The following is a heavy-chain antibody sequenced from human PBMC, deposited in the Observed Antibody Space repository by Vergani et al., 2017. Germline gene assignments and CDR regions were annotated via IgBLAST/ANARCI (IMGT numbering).Heavy chain of an antibody. J-gene: IGHJ4*02. CDR1: GFTFSSYA. Sequence: EVQLVESGGGVVRPGGSLRLSCAASGFTFSSYAMSWVRQAPGKGLEWVSAISGSGGSTYYADSVKGRFTISRDNSKNTLYLQMNSLRAEDTAVYYCATPQYYDFWSGSDYWGQGTLVTVSS. D-gene: IGHD3-3*01. CDR2: ISGSGGST. V-gene: IGHV3-23*04. CDR3: ATPQYYDFWSGSDY.